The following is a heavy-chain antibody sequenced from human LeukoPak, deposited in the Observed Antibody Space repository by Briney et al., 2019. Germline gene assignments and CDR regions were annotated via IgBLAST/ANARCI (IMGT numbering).Heavy chain of an antibody. V-gene: IGHV1-2*02. CDR3: ARYSTEAPPFDY. Sequence: ASVKVSCKASGYTFTGYYMHWVRQAPGQGLEWMGWINPNSGGTNYAQKFRGRVTMTRDTSISTAYMELSRLRSDDTAVYYCARYSTEAPPFDYWGQGTLVTVSS. CDR2: INPNSGGT. J-gene: IGHJ4*02. CDR1: GYTFTGYY. D-gene: IGHD2-21*01.